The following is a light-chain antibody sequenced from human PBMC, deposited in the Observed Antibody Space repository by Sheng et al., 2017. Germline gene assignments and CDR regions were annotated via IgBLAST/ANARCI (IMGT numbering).Light chain of an antibody. J-gene: IGKJ2*01. CDR3: QHYGSSPGYT. V-gene: IGKV3-20*01. CDR2: GSS. CDR1: QSVSSSY. Sequence: EIVLTQSPGTLSLSPGERATLSCRASQSVSSSYLAWYQQKPGQAPRLLIYGSSSRATGIPDRFSGSGSGTDFTLTISRLDPEDFAVYYCQHYGSSPGYTFGQGTKLEI.